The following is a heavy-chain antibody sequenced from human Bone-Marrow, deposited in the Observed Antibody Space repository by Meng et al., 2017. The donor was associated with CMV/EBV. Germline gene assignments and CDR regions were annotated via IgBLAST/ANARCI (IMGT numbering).Heavy chain of an antibody. Sequence: SETLSLTCTVSGYSISSGYYWAWIRQPPGKGLEWIGSIYHSGRTYSNPSLKSRVSILVEADKNQFSLRLTSVTAADTAVFYCARSRDEFSKEFDRWGQGTRVTGSS. V-gene: IGHV4-38-2*02. J-gene: IGHJ5*02. D-gene: IGHD5-24*01. CDR2: IYHSGRT. CDR1: GYSISSGYY. CDR3: ARSRDEFSKEFDR.